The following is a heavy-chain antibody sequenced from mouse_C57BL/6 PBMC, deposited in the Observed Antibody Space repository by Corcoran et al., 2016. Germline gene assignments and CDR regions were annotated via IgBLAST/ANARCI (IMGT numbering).Heavy chain of an antibody. Sequence: QIQLVQSGPELKKPGETVKISCKASGYTFTTYGMSWVKQAPGKGLKWMGWINTYSGVPTYADDFKGRFAFSLETSASTAYLQINNLKNEDMATYFCAKLGRNYAMDYWVQGTSVTVSS. CDR3: AKLGRNYAMDY. D-gene: IGHD4-1*01. J-gene: IGHJ4*01. V-gene: IGHV9-3*01. CDR1: GYTFTTYG. CDR2: INTYSGVP.